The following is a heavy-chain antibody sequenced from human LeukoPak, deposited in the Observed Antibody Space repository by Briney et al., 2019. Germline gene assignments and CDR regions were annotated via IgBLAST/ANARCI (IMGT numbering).Heavy chain of an antibody. D-gene: IGHD3-10*01. CDR2: INPNSGGT. CDR1: GYIFTGDF. Sequence: ASVKVSCKASGYIFTGDFIHWVRQAPGQGLEWMGWINPNSGGTNYAQKFQGRVTMTRDTSISTAYMDLSRLRSDDTAVYYCARARMSLGDFDYWAREPWSPSPQ. J-gene: IGHJ4*02. V-gene: IGHV1-2*02. CDR3: ARARMSLGDFDY.